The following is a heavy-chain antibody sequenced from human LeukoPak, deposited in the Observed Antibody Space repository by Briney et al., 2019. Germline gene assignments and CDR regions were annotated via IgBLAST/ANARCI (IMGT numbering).Heavy chain of an antibody. V-gene: IGHV4-34*01. J-gene: IGHJ4*02. CDR3: ARDSTMHLELHDY. D-gene: IGHD1-7*01. Sequence: SETLSLTCAVYGGSFSTYSWSWIRQPPGRGLEWIGEINHSGSTNYNPSLKSRLTISVDTSKNQFSLKLTSVTAADTAVYYCARDSTMHLELHDYWGQGTLVTVSS. CDR1: GGSFSTYS. CDR2: INHSGST.